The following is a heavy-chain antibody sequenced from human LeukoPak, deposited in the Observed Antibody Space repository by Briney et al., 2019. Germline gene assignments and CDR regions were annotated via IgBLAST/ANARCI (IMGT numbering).Heavy chain of an antibody. CDR2: IYSGGST. Sequence: PGGSLRLSCAASGFTVSSNYMSWVRQAPGKGLEWVSVIYSGGSTYYADSVKGRFTISRDNSKNTLYLQMNSLRAEDTAVYYCARLKGYGSGSYYDYWGQGTLVTVSS. CDR1: GFTVSSNY. J-gene: IGHJ4*02. V-gene: IGHV3-53*01. CDR3: ARLKGYGSGSYYDY. D-gene: IGHD3-10*01.